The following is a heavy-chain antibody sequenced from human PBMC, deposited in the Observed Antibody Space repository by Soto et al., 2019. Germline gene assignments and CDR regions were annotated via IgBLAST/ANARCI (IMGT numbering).Heavy chain of an antibody. V-gene: IGHV4-39*01. CDR3: ARQLGTVTAVFAY. J-gene: IGHJ4*02. CDR2: IFYSGST. CDR1: SCSIGTPSYY. D-gene: IGHD2-21*02. Sequence: SAPLCLPCPFSSCSIGTPSYYWGCIRQPPGKWLEWIANIFYSGSTYYNPSLKSRVTISVDTSKNQFSLKLSSVTAADTAVYYGARQLGTVTAVFAYRGQGTLVTGSS.